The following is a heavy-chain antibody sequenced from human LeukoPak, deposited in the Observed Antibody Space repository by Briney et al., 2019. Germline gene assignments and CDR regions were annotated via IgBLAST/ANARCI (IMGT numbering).Heavy chain of an antibody. Sequence: SETLSLTCTVSGGSTSSYYWSWIRQPPGKGLEWIGYIYTSGSTNYNPSLKSRVTISVDTSKNQFSLKLSSVTAADTAVYYCASSPYNGVYYWGQGTLVTVSS. V-gene: IGHV4-4*09. D-gene: IGHD2-8*01. CDR2: IYTSGST. CDR3: ASSPYNGVYY. J-gene: IGHJ4*02. CDR1: GGSTSSYY.